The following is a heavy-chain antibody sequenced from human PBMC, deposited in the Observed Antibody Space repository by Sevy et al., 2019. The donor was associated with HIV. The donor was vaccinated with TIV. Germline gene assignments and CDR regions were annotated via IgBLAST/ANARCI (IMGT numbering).Heavy chain of an antibody. CDR3: GRDRLGATAEYMFQNYYYYGMDV. J-gene: IGHJ6*02. Sequence: SETLSLTCTVSGGSISSGVYYWSWIRQPPGKGLEWIGYIHYTGSTFYNPSLKSGITISLDTSKNQFSLKLSPVTAAKTADYYCGRDRLGATAEYMFQNYYYYGMDVWGQGTTVTVSS. CDR1: GGSISSGVYY. V-gene: IGHV4-30-4*01. D-gene: IGHD6-13*01. CDR2: IHYTGST.